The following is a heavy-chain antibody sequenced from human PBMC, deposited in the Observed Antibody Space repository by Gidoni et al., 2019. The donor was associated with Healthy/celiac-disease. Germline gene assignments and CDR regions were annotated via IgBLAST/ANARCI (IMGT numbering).Heavy chain of an antibody. V-gene: IGHV3-30*18. J-gene: IGHJ6*02. D-gene: IGHD6-19*01. Sequence: QVQLVESGGGVVQPGRSLRLSCAASGFTFSSYGMHWVRQAPGKGLEWVAVISYDGSNKYYADSVKGRFTISRDNSKNTLYLQMNSLRAEDTAVYYCAKGSLAVAGKYYYYYYGMDVWGQGTTVTVSS. CDR1: GFTFSSYG. CDR2: ISYDGSNK. CDR3: AKGSLAVAGKYYYYYYGMDV.